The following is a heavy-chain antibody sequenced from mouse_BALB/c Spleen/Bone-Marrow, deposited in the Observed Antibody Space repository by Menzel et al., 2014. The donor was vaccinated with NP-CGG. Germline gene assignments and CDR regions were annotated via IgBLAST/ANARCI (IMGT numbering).Heavy chain of an antibody. V-gene: IGHV5-6-5*01. Sequence: EVHLVESGGGLVKPGGSLKLSCAASGFTFSTYAMSWVRQTPEKRLEWVASTYSGGSTYYPDSVKGRFTISRDNARNNLYLQMNSLRAKDTAMYYCARRYYGYWYFDVWGAGTTVTVSS. CDR1: GFTFSTYA. J-gene: IGHJ1*01. CDR2: TYSGGST. D-gene: IGHD1-1*01. CDR3: ARRYYGYWYFDV.